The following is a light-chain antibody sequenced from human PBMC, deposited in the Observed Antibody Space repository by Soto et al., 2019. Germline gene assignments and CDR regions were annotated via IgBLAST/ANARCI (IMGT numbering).Light chain of an antibody. CDR1: QGIAPY. CDR2: ATS. CDR3: QKYNSAPLT. J-gene: IGKJ4*01. V-gene: IGKV1-27*01. Sequence: DVQMTQSPSSLSAFVGDRVTITCRASQGIAPYLAWFQQKPGKVPKLLIYATSTLQSGVPSRFSGSGSGTDFTLTISSLQPEDVATYYCQKYNSAPLTFGGVTKVAIK.